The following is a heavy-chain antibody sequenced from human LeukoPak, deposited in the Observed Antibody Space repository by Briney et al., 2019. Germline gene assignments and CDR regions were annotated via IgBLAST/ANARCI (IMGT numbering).Heavy chain of an antibody. D-gene: IGHD3-10*01. V-gene: IGHV3-21*01. CDR1: GFTFSSYW. Sequence: GGSLRLSCAASGFTFSSYWMHWVRQAPGKGLEWVSSISSSSSYIYYADSVKGRFTISRDNAKNSLYLQMNSLRAEDTAVYYCARDAHYYGSGSYSYFDYWGQGTLVTVSS. CDR2: ISSSSSYI. J-gene: IGHJ4*02. CDR3: ARDAHYYGSGSYSYFDY.